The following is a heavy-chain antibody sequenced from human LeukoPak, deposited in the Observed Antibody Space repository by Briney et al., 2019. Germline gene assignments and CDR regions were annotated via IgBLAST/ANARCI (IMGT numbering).Heavy chain of an antibody. CDR2: IYYSGST. J-gene: IGHJ4*02. V-gene: IGHV4-31*03. CDR3: ARYDDSRSSSDY. CDR1: GGSISSGGYY. Sequence: SQTLSLTCTVSGGSISSGGYYWSWIRQHPGKGLEWIGYIYYSGSTYYNPSLKSRVTISVDTSKNQFSLKLSSVTAADTAVYYCARYDDSRSSSDYWGQGTLVSVSS. D-gene: IGHD6-6*01.